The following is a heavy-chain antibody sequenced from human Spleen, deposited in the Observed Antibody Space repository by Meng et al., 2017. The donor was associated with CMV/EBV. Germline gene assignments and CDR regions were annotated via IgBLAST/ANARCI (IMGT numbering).Heavy chain of an antibody. D-gene: IGHD6-13*01. J-gene: IGHJ4*02. CDR2: ISSSGTTT. V-gene: IGHV3-11*04. Sequence: LSCAASGFTFSDHYMSWIRQAPGKGLEWISYISSSGTTTSYADSVKGRLTISRDSAKNSLYLQMNSLRAEDTAVYYCARSGYTSTLDFWGQGTLVTVSS. CDR1: GFTFSDHY. CDR3: ARSGYTSTLDF.